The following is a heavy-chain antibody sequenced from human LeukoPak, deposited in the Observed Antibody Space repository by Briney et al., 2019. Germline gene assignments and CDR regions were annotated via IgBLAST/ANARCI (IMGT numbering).Heavy chain of an antibody. D-gene: IGHD3-10*01. Sequence: SETLSLTCAVYGGSFSGYYWSWIRQSPGKGLEWIGEINHSGSTNYNPSLKSRVTISVDTSKNQFSLKLSSVTAADTAVYYCASTFFYYGSGSYYNPPDYWGQGTLVTISS. V-gene: IGHV4-34*01. CDR1: GGSFSGYY. CDR3: ASTFFYYGSGSYYNPPDY. J-gene: IGHJ4*02. CDR2: INHSGST.